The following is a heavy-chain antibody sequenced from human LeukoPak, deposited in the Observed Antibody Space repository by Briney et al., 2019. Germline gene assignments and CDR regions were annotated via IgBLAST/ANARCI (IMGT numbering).Heavy chain of an antibody. J-gene: IGHJ4*02. CDR2: INHSGST. CDR3: ARHGSGHDY. V-gene: IGHV4-34*01. Sequence: SETLSLTCAVSGGSFSGYYWSWIRQPPGKGLEWIGEINHSGSTNYNASLKSRVTIAVDTSKIQMSLMLSSVTAADTAVYYCARHGSGHDYWGQGTLVTVSS. D-gene: IGHD3-10*01. CDR1: GGSFSGYY.